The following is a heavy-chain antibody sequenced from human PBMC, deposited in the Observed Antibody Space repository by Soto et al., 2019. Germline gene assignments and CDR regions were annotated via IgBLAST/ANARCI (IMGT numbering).Heavy chain of an antibody. CDR3: ARDSGVTIFGVVISVPNWFDP. Sequence: SETLPLTCAVSGYSISSGYYWGWIRQPPGKGLEWIGSIYHSGSTYYNPSLKSRVTISVDTSKNQFSLKLSSVTAADTAVYYCARDSGVTIFGVVISVPNWFDPWGQGTLVTVSS. V-gene: IGHV4-38-2*02. CDR2: IYHSGST. D-gene: IGHD3-3*01. CDR1: GYSISSGYY. J-gene: IGHJ5*02.